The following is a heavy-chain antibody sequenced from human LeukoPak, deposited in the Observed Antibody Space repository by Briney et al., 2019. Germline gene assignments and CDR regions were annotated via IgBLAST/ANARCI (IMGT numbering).Heavy chain of an antibody. CDR3: AKGEAYYYDSSGPSDY. J-gene: IGHJ4*02. Sequence: GGSLRLSCAASGFTFSSYAMHWVRQAPGKGLEWVAVISYDGSNKYYADSVKGRFTISRDNSKNTLYLQMNSLRAEDTAVYYCAKGEAYYYDSSGPSDYWGQGTLVTVSS. V-gene: IGHV3-30-3*01. CDR1: GFTFSSYA. D-gene: IGHD3-22*01. CDR2: ISYDGSNK.